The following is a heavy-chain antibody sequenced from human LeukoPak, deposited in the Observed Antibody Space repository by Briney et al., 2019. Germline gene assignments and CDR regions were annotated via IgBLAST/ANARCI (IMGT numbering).Heavy chain of an antibody. V-gene: IGHV3-74*01. CDR2: INGDGSRT. D-gene: IGHD4-17*01. CDR3: ARGATYAYYFDY. CDR1: GFTISTNW. Sequence: SGGSLRLSCAASGFTISTNWMHWVRQSPGKGLAWVSRINGDGSRTNYADSVEGRFTISRDNAKNTVYLQMNSLRAGDTAVYYCARGATYAYYFDYWGQGILVTVSS. J-gene: IGHJ4*02.